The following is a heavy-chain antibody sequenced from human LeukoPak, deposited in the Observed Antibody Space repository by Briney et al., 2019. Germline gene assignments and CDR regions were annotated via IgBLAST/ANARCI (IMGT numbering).Heavy chain of an antibody. Sequence: PSETLSLTCTVSGGSISSTSYYWGWIRQPPGKGLEWIGSVHYSGSTYDNPSLRSRVTISVDTSKNQFSLKLTSVTAADTADYYCARETGRGGRNHHIDYWGQGTLVTVSS. J-gene: IGHJ4*02. CDR2: VHYSGST. CDR1: GGSISSTSYY. CDR3: ARETGRGGRNHHIDY. V-gene: IGHV4-39*07. D-gene: IGHD1-14*01.